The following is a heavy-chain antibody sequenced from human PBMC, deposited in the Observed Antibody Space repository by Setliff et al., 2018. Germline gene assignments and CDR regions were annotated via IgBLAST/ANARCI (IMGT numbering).Heavy chain of an antibody. D-gene: IGHD6-25*01. CDR2: IITSTGKT. Sequence: ASVKVSCKASGYTFTNFGFHWLRQAPGQGLEWMAMIITSTGKTSYAQKFQGRVTVTTDTYTGTGYMELRSLKASDTAMYYCARLGAPASHDAFDIWGQGTMVTVSS. J-gene: IGHJ3*02. CDR3: ARLGAPASHDAFDI. V-gene: IGHV1-18*01. CDR1: GYTFTNFG.